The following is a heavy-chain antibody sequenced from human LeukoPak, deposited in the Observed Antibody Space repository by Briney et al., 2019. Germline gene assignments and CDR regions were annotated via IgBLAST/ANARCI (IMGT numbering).Heavy chain of an antibody. J-gene: IGHJ4*02. CDR2: IDNDGSTT. D-gene: IGHD3-22*01. V-gene: IGHV3-74*01. CDR3: ATTYYYDRSGYAGY. Sequence: GSLRLSCAASGFTFSTYWMHWVRQAPGKGLVWVSRIDNDGSTTNYADSVKGRFTISRDNAKNTLYLQMSSLGAEDTAVYYCATTYYYDRSGYAGYWGQGTLVTVSS. CDR1: GFTFSTYW.